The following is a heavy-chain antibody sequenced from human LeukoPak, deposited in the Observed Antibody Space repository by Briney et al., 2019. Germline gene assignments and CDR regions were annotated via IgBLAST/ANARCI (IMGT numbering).Heavy chain of an antibody. CDR3: ARDGYCSGGSCYRVRDYYYGMDV. D-gene: IGHD2-15*01. Sequence: PGGSLRLSCAASGFTFSSYAMSWVRQAPGKGLEWVSAISGSGGTTYYADSVKGRFTISRDNSKNTLYLQMNSLRAEDTAVYYCARDGYCSGGSCYRVRDYYYGMDVWGQGTTVTVSS. V-gene: IGHV3-23*01. CDR2: ISGSGGTT. J-gene: IGHJ6*02. CDR1: GFTFSSYA.